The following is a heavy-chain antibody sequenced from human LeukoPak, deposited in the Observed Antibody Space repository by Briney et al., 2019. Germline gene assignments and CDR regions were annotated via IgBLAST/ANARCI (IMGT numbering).Heavy chain of an antibody. D-gene: IGHD2-2*02. CDR2: IYYSGST. CDR3: ARHWPGYCSSTSCYTEGLDY. J-gene: IGHJ4*02. CDR1: GGSISSSSYY. V-gene: IGHV4-39*01. Sequence: SKTLSLTCTVSGGSISSSSYYWGWIRQPPGKGLEWIGSIYYSGSTYYNPSLKSRVTISVDTSKNQFSLKLSSVTAADTAVYYCARHWPGYCSSTSCYTEGLDYWGQGTLVTVSS.